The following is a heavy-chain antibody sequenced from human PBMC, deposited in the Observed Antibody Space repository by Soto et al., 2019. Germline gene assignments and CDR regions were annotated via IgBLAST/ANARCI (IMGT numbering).Heavy chain of an antibody. V-gene: IGHV1-69*02. D-gene: IGHD2-8*02. CDR2: IIPILDIP. CDR3: ASNFTGVLVLGTSPPGGDNYGWDV. CDR1: GGTFSRYT. Sequence: QVQLVQSGAEVKKPGSSVKVSCKASGGTFSRYTFTWVRQAPGQGLEWMGRIIPILDIPNYAQNFQGRVTMTADKAPSTAYMEVSSLTSDDTAVYYCASNFTGVLVLGTSPPGGDNYGWDVWRPGATVTVSS. J-gene: IGHJ6*02.